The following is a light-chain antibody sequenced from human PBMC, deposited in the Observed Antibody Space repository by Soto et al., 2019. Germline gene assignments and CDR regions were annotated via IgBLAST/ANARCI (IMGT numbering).Light chain of an antibody. Sequence: DIQMTQSPSSLSASVGDRVTITFRASQSISSYLNWYQQKPGKAPKLLIYAASSLQRGVPSRFSGSGYGTDFTLTISSLQPEDFATYYCQQSYSTPRTFGQGTKLEIK. CDR2: AAS. V-gene: IGKV1-39*01. CDR1: QSISSY. CDR3: QQSYSTPRT. J-gene: IGKJ2*02.